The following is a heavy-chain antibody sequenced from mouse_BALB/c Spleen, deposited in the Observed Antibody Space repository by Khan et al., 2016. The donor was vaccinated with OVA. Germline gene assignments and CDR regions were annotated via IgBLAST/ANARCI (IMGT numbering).Heavy chain of an antibody. D-gene: IGHD2-1*01. J-gene: IGHJ3*01. CDR2: IFPGTGTT. CDR3: ARGYFGNYEFVY. CDR1: GYTFTSYW. V-gene: IGHV1S132*01. Sequence: QVQLQQSGVELVKPGASVKLSCKTSGYTFTSYWIQWVKQRPGQGLGWIGQIFPGTGTTYYNENFKGKATLTVDTSANTAYMQFSSLTSEDSAVYFGARGYFGNYEFVYWGQGTLVTVSP.